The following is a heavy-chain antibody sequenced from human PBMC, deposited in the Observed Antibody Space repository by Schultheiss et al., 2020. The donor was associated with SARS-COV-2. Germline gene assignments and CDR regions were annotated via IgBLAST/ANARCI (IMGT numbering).Heavy chain of an antibody. CDR1: GYTFTSYG. J-gene: IGHJ5*02. D-gene: IGHD2-2*01. CDR3: ARDGLLEDIVVVPAAEVLGPRFDP. CDR2: ISAYNGNT. V-gene: IGHV1-18*01. Sequence: ASVKVSCKASGYTFTSYGISWVRQAPGQGLEWMGWISAYNGNTNYAQKLQGRVTMTTDTSTSTAYMELRSLRSDDTAVYYCARDGLLEDIVVVPAAEVLGPRFDPWGQGTLVTVSS.